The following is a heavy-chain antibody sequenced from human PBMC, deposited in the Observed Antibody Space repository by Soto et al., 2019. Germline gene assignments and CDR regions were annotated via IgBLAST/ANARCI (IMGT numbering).Heavy chain of an antibody. CDR1: GGSIRSYYGSGIQ. CDR3: AKHFPPYYFXD. J-gene: IGHJ4*02. V-gene: IGHV4-39*01. Sequence: PSETLSLTCTVSGGSIRSYYGSGIQRGPLRQPQQKRLEWSGRIYYTGSTYYNPSLKRRVTISVDTSNNQFSLRLNSVTAADSAGCYCAKHFPPYYFXDWGQGTLVTVSS. CDR2: IYYTGST.